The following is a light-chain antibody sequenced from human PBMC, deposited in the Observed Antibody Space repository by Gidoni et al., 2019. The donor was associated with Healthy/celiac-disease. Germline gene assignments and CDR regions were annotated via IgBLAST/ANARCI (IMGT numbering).Light chain of an antibody. Sequence: EIVFTHSPATLSLSPGERATLSCRASQSVSSYLAWYQQKPGQAPRLLIYDASNRATGIPARFSGSGSGTDFTLTISSLEPEDVAVYYCQQRSNWPLYTFGQGTKLEIK. J-gene: IGKJ2*01. CDR1: QSVSSY. CDR3: QQRSNWPLYT. V-gene: IGKV3-11*01. CDR2: DAS.